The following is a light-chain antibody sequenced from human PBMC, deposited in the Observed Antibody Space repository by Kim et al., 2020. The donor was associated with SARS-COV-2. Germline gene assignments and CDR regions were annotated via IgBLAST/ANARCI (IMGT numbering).Light chain of an antibody. Sequence: VSPGQTASITCSGDKLGDKYTCWYQQKPGQSPMVVIYQDDKRPSGIPERFSGSNSGNTATLTISGTQAMDEADYYCQAWDGNSIVVFGGGTRLTVL. CDR1: KLGDKY. CDR2: QDD. CDR3: QAWDGNSIVV. V-gene: IGLV3-1*01. J-gene: IGLJ2*01.